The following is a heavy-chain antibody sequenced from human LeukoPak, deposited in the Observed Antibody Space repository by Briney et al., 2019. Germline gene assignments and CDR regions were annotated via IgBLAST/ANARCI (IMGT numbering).Heavy chain of an antibody. Sequence: PSETLSLTCAVYGGSFSGYYWSWIRQPPGKGLEWIGEINHSGSTNYNPSLKSRVTISVDTSKNQFSPKLSSVTAADTAVYYCEGLYGSGSYYDDYWGQGTLVTVSS. CDR2: INHSGST. V-gene: IGHV4-34*01. D-gene: IGHD3-10*01. CDR3: EGLYGSGSYYDDY. CDR1: GGSFSGYY. J-gene: IGHJ4*02.